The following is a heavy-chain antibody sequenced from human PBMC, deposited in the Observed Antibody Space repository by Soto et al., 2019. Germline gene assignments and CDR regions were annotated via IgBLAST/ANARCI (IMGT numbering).Heavy chain of an antibody. CDR3: ARESHDILAGPPWVWYFDL. V-gene: IGHV4-34*01. J-gene: IGHJ2*01. Sequence: QVQLQQWGAGPLRPLETLSLTCGVSGGSFSGYYWAWIRQPPGKGLEWIGEINDRGSSNYNPSLKSRVSISVDTSKNHYSLSLRSVTAADTAVYYCARESHDILAGPPWVWYFDLWGRGTLVTV. CDR1: GGSFSGYY. CDR2: INDRGSS. D-gene: IGHD3-9*01.